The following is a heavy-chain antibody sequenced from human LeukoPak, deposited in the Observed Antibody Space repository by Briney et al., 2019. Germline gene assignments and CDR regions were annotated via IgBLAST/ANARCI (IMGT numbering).Heavy chain of an antibody. CDR1: GYSFTSYW. CDR3: ARLYCSGGSCYSLYYYYMDV. Sequence: GESLKISCKGSGYSFTSYWIGWVRQMPGKGLEWMGIIYPGDSDTRYSPSFQGQVTISADKSISTAYLQWSSLKASDIAMYYCARLYCSGGSCYSLYYYYMDVWGEGTTVTVSS. CDR2: IYPGDSDT. V-gene: IGHV5-51*01. J-gene: IGHJ6*03. D-gene: IGHD2-15*01.